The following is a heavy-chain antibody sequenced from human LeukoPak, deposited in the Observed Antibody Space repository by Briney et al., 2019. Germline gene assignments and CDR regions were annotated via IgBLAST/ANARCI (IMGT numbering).Heavy chain of an antibody. J-gene: IGHJ5*02. Sequence: PSETLSLTCTVSGGSISSYYWSSIRQPTGKGLEWIGRIYTSGSTNYNPSLKSRVTMSVDTSKNQFSLKLSSVTAADTAVYYCARDTTIPLAFDPWGQGTLVTVSS. V-gene: IGHV4-4*07. CDR3: ARDTTIPLAFDP. CDR1: GGSISSYY. CDR2: IYTSGST. D-gene: IGHD1-1*01.